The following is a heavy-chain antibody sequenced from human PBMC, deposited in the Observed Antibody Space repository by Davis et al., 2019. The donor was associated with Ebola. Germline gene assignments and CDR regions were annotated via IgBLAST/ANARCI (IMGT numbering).Heavy chain of an antibody. J-gene: IGHJ4*02. D-gene: IGHD6-13*01. CDR1: GGTFSSYA. V-gene: IGHV1-69*04. CDR2: IIPILGIA. Sequence: SVKVSCKASGGTFSSYAISWVRQAPGQGLEWMGRIIPILGIANYAQKFQGRVTITADKSTSTAYMELSSLRSEDTAVYYCARDLAGIAAAGGDYWGQGTLVTVSS. CDR3: ARDLAGIAAAGGDY.